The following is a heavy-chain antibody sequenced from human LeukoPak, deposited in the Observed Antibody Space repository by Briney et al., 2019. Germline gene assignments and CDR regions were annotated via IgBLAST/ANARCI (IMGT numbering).Heavy chain of an antibody. CDR1: GYTFTSYG. CDR3: ARGEYSSGWYQGNWFDP. CDR2: ISAYNGNT. V-gene: IGHV1-18*01. Sequence: ASVKVSCKASGYTFTSYGISWVRQAPGQGLEWMGWISAYNGNTNYAQKFQGRVTMTRDTAISTAYMELNRLRSDDTAVYYCARGEYSSGWYQGNWFDPWGQGTLVTASS. J-gene: IGHJ5*02. D-gene: IGHD6-19*01.